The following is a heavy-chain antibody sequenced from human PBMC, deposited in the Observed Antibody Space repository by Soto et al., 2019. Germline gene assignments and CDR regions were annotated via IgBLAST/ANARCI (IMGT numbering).Heavy chain of an antibody. Sequence: QVQLQESGPGPVKPSETLSLTCTVSGGSISSYYWSWIRQPPGKGLEWIGYIYYSGSTNYNPSLKSRVTISVDTSKNQFSLKLSSVTAADTAVYYCARVAAAGTGHYYYGMDVWGQGTTVTVSS. CDR3: ARVAAAGTGHYYYGMDV. CDR1: GGSISSYY. J-gene: IGHJ6*02. CDR2: IYYSGST. V-gene: IGHV4-59*01. D-gene: IGHD6-13*01.